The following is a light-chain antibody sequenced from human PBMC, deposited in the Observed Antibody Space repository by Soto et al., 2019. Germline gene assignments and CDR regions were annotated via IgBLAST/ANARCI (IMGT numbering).Light chain of an antibody. Sequence: DIVMTQSPASLAVSLGERATINCKSSQSVLDSSNNRNYLAWYQQKPGQPPKLLIYWSSTRESGVPGRFRVRWCVTDFTLTINSLQADDGAVYYCQQYYSTSSITFGQGTRLESK. CDR3: QQYYSTSSIT. CDR2: WSS. CDR1: QSVLDSSNNRNY. J-gene: IGKJ5*01. V-gene: IGKV4-1*01.